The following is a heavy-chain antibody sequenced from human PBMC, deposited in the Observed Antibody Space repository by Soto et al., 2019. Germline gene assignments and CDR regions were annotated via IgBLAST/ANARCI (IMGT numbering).Heavy chain of an antibody. CDR3: ARNGDCTSGICYVGWFDP. CDR1: GGSMRNDDW. J-gene: IGHJ5*02. Sequence: QVQLQESGPGLVEPSGTLSLTCGVSGGSMRNDDWWSWVRQTPGKGLEWIGEISHYGNTSYNPSLKSRVTMSIDTSKNQFSLKVRSLTAADTAMYYCARNGDCTSGICYVGWFDPWGQGTLVSVSS. CDR2: ISHYGNT. D-gene: IGHD2-2*01. V-gene: IGHV4-4*02.